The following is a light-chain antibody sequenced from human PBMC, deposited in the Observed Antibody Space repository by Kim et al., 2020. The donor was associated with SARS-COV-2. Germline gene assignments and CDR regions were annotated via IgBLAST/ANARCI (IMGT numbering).Light chain of an antibody. Sequence: SGSVGDGATIACRASQTVGSWWAWYQQKRGKAPKLLNYDASSLESGVPTRFSGSRARTEFTLTISSLQPDDVATYYCQQYNTYPSFGRGTQLEIK. V-gene: IGKV1-5*01. CDR2: DAS. CDR3: QQYNTYPS. J-gene: IGKJ5*01. CDR1: QTVGSW.